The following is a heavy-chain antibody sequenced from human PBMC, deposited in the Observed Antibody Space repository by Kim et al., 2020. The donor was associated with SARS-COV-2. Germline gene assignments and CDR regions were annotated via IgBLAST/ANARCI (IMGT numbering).Heavy chain of an antibody. CDR3: ARVGTTWNQADY. D-gene: IGHD1-7*01. Sequence: YYNPSLKSRVTISVDTSKNQFSLKLSSVTAADTAVYYCARVGTTWNQADYWGQGTLVTVSS. V-gene: IGHV4-31*02. J-gene: IGHJ4*02.